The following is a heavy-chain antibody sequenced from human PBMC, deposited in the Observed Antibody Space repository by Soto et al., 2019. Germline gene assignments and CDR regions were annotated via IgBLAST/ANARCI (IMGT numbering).Heavy chain of an antibody. CDR3: ARHPSDFWFDP. CDR1: GGSISSSSYF. D-gene: IGHD2-21*02. J-gene: IGHJ5*02. V-gene: IGHV4-39*01. CDR2: IYYSGST. Sequence: AETLSVTCSVSGGSISSSSYFWGWIRQPPGKGLEWIGSIYYSGSTYYNPSLKSRVTASVDTSKNQFSLKLSSVTAADTAVYYCARHPSDFWFDPWGQGTLVTVSS.